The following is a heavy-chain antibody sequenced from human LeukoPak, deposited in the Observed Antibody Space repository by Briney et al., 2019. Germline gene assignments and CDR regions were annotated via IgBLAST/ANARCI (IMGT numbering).Heavy chain of an antibody. CDR2: ISSSSSYI. CDR1: GFTFSSYS. V-gene: IGHV3-21*01. J-gene: IGHJ4*02. CDR3: AREMIVGFDY. D-gene: IGHD3-22*01. Sequence: GSLRLSCAASGFTFSSYSMYWVRQAPGKGLEWVSSISSSSSYIYYADSVKGRFTISRDNAKNSLYLQMNSLRAEDTAVYYCAREMIVGFDYWGQGTLVTVSS.